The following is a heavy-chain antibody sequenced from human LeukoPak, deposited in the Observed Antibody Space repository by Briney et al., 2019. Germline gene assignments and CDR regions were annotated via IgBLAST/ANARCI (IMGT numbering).Heavy chain of an antibody. J-gene: IGHJ5*01. CDR3: ARLGWLYGSGSMNYLDS. D-gene: IGHD3-10*01. Sequence: PSETLSLTCSVSGDSISTSSSYWGWIRQPPGKGLEWIGSIYYSGSTYYNTSLKSRVTVSVDTSKNQFSLKLSSVTAADTAVYYCARLGWLYGSGSMNYLDSWGHGTLVTVSS. V-gene: IGHV4-39*01. CDR1: GDSISTSSSY. CDR2: IYYSGST.